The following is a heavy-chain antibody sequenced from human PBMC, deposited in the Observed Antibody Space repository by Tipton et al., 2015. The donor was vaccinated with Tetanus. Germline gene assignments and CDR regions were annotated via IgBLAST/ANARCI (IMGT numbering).Heavy chain of an antibody. D-gene: IGHD2-2*01. CDR2: IYHSGST. CDR3: AREVKESLGTSCYGGWFGP. Sequence: TLSLTCTVSGGSISSYYWGWIRQPPGKGLEWVGFIYHSGSTNYNPSLKSRTTISVDTSKNQFSLKLSSVTAAGTAVYYCAREVKESLGTSCYGGWFGPWGQGTLVTVSS. CDR1: GGSISSYY. V-gene: IGHV4-59*01. J-gene: IGHJ5*02.